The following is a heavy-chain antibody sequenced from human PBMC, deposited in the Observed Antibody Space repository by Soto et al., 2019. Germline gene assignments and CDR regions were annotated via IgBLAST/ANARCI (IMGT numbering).Heavy chain of an antibody. V-gene: IGHV3-23*01. D-gene: IGHD3-10*01. CDR1: RFSFSSYA. CDR3: AKEASGAGPTWFDP. Sequence: EVQLLESGGDLVQPGGSLRLSCTASRFSFSSYAMDWVRQAPGKGLEWVSAITGSGDGTFYADSVKGRFTITRDNSKNTLYLQMNSLRAEDTAVYYCAKEASGAGPTWFDPWGQGTLVTVSS. CDR2: ITGSGDGT. J-gene: IGHJ5*02.